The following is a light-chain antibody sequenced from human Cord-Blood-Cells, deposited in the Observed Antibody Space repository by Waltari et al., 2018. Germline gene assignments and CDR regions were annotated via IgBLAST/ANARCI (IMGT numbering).Light chain of an antibody. Sequence: QSALTQPASVSRSPGQSLTISCTGTSRDVGRYNLVSWYQQHPGKAPNLMIYEGSKRPSGVSNRFSGSKSGNTASLTISGLQAEDEADYYCCSYAGSSTWVFGGGTKLTVL. CDR3: CSYAGSSTWV. J-gene: IGLJ3*02. V-gene: IGLV2-23*01. CDR1: SRDVGRYNL. CDR2: EGS.